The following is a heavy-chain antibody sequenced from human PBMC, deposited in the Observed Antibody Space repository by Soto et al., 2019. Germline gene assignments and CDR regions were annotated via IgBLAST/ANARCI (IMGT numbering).Heavy chain of an antibody. D-gene: IGHD4-17*01. J-gene: IGHJ4*02. CDR1: GFTFSSYE. CDR3: ARDYGDYLFDY. Sequence: EVQLVESGGGLVQPGGSLRLSCAASGFTFSSYEMNWVRQAPGKGLEWVSYISSSGSTIYYADSVKGRFTISRDNANNSLYLQMNSLRAEDTAVYYCARDYGDYLFDYWGQGSLVTVSS. CDR2: ISSSGSTI. V-gene: IGHV3-48*03.